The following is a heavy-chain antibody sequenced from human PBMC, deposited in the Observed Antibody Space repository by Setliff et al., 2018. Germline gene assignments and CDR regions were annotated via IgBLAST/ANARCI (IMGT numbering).Heavy chain of an antibody. CDR2: IYYSGST. D-gene: IGHD3-3*01. Sequence: PSETLSLTCTVSGGSISSYYWGWIRQPPGKGLEWIGSIYYSGSTYYNPSLKSRVTISVDTSKNQFSLKLSSVTAADTAVYYCASRATYYNFWSGYYLYWGQGTLVTVSS. J-gene: IGHJ4*02. CDR1: GGSISSYY. V-gene: IGHV4-39*07. CDR3: ASRATYYNFWSGYYLY.